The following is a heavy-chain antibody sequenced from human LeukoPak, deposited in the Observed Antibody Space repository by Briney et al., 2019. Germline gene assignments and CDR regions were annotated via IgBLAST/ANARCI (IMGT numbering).Heavy chain of an antibody. CDR2: IGSSSTYI. Sequence: GGSLRLSCAASGFTFSTYTMNWVRQAPGKGLEWVSTIGSSSTYIYSADSVKGRFTISRDNAKNSLYLQMNSLRAEDTAVYYCVRYGGGRYYFYYFDYWGQGTLVTVSS. CDR1: GFTFSTYT. V-gene: IGHV3-21*01. CDR3: VRYGGGRYYFYYFDY. D-gene: IGHD1-26*01. J-gene: IGHJ4*02.